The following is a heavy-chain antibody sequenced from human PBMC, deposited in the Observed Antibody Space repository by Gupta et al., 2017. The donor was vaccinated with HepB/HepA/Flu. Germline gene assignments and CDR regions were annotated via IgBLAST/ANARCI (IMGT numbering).Heavy chain of an antibody. D-gene: IGHD1-26*01. Sequence: QVQLVQSGAEVKKPGASVKVSCKASGYNFTSYSIHWVRQAPGQRLEWMGWINAGNGNAKYSQKFQGRVTITRDTSASTVYMELSSLSSEDTALYYCARDFSWRIGGSYLDPWGQGTLVTVSS. J-gene: IGHJ5*02. CDR2: INAGNGNA. CDR1: GYNFTSYS. V-gene: IGHV1-3*01. CDR3: ARDFSWRIGGSYLDP.